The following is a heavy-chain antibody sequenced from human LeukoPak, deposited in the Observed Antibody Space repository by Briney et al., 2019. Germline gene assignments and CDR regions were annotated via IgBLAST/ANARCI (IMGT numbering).Heavy chain of an antibody. D-gene: IGHD5-12*01. CDR3: ARDFRATARFDAFDI. Sequence: SETLSLTCTVSGGSISSYYWSRIRQPPGKGLEWIGYIYYSGSTNYNPSLKSRVTISVDTSKNQFSLKLSSVTAVDTAVYYCARDFRATARFDAFDIWGQGTMVTVSS. CDR2: IYYSGST. V-gene: IGHV4-59*01. CDR1: GGSISSYY. J-gene: IGHJ3*02.